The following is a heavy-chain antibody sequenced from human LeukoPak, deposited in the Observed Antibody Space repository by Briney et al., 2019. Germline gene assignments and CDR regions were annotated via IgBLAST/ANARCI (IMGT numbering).Heavy chain of an antibody. CDR1: GFTFSSYA. Sequence: SGGSLRLSCAASGFTFSSYAMSWVRQAPGKGLEWVSAISGSGGSTYYADSVKGRFTISRDNSKNTLYLQMNSLRAEDTAVYYCARGGGYSYATRDWGQGTLVTVSS. D-gene: IGHD5-18*01. CDR2: ISGSGGST. J-gene: IGHJ4*02. CDR3: ARGGGYSYATRD. V-gene: IGHV3-23*01.